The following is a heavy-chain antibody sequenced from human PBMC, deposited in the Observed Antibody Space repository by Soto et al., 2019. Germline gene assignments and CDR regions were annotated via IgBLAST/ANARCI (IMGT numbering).Heavy chain of an antibody. CDR3: ARVRGKTGTTRNYYGMDV. CDR2: ISSSSSTI. V-gene: IGHV3-48*02. D-gene: IGHD1-7*01. J-gene: IGHJ6*02. CDR1: GFTFSSYS. Sequence: GGSLRLSCAASGFTFSSYSMNWVRQAPGKGLEWVSYISSSSSTIYYADSVKGRFTISRDNAKNSLYLQMNSLRDEDTAVYYCARVRGKTGTTRNYYGMDVWGQGTTVTVSS.